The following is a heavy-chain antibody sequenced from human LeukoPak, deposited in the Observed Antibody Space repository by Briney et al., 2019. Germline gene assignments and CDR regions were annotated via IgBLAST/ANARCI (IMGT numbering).Heavy chain of an antibody. J-gene: IGHJ4*02. CDR1: GFTFSSYA. V-gene: IGHV3-23*01. CDR2: VSASGGNT. CDR3: AKDRPNRARYGYGYPSGDDFDY. D-gene: IGHD5-18*01. Sequence: LPGGSLRLSCAASGFTFSSYAMSWVRQAPGKGLEWVSLVSASGGNTYYADSVKGRFTISRDNSKNTLHLHMNSLRVGDTAVYYCAKDRPNRARYGYGYPSGDDFDYWGQGTLVTVSS.